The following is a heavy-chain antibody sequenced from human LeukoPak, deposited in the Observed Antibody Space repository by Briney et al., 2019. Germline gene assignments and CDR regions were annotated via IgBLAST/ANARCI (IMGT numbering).Heavy chain of an antibody. J-gene: IGHJ6*02. D-gene: IGHD3-3*01. Sequence: GASVKISCKASGYTFTSYHINCVRQATGQGVEWMGWMNPNSSNTGYAQKFQGRVTMTRNTSISTAYMELSSLRSEDTAVYYCAVPMYYDFWSGYSRYYYYYGMDVWGQGTTVAVSS. CDR2: MNPNSSNT. CDR1: GYTFTSYH. CDR3: AVPMYYDFWSGYSRYYYYYGMDV. V-gene: IGHV1-8*01.